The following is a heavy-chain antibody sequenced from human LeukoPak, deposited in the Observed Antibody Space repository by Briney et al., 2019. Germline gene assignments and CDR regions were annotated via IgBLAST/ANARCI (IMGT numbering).Heavy chain of an antibody. V-gene: IGHV3-48*01. CDR3: AREYSSGFHYYDY. CDR1: GFTLSSYR. CDR2: IDIGDSTT. D-gene: IGHD6-19*01. J-gene: IGHJ4*02. Sequence: PGGSLRLSCAASGFTLSSYRMNWVRQAPGKGLEWVSYIDIGDSTTRYADSVKGRFTISRDNAKNSLHLQMNSLSAEDTALYYCAREYSSGFHYYDYWGRGTLVTVSS.